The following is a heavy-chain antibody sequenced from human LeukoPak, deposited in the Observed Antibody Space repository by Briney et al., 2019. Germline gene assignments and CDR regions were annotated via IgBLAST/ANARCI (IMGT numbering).Heavy chain of an antibody. CDR1: GFTFSSYG. D-gene: IGHD3-22*01. Sequence: GGSLRLSCAASGFTFSSYGMHWVRQAPGKGLEWVAVIWYDGSNKYYADSVKGRFTISRDNSKNTLYLQMNSLRAEDAAVYYCASLPWYHYDSSGYLAPLDYWGQGTLVTVSS. J-gene: IGHJ4*02. CDR2: IWYDGSNK. V-gene: IGHV3-33*01. CDR3: ASLPWYHYDSSGYLAPLDY.